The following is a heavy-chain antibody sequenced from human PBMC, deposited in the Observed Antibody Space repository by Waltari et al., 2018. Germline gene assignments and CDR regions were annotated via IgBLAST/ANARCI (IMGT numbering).Heavy chain of an antibody. D-gene: IGHD3-16*02. J-gene: IGHJ3*02. CDR1: GYTISSGYS. CDR3: ARAYRRFDAFDI. Sequence: QVQLQESGPGLVQPSETLSLTCAVSGYTISSGYSWGWLRQPPGKGLEWIGSIYHSGSTYYNPSLKSRVTISVDTSKNQFSLKLSSVTAADTAVYYCARAYRRFDAFDIWGQGTMVTVSS. V-gene: IGHV4-38-2*01. CDR2: IYHSGST.